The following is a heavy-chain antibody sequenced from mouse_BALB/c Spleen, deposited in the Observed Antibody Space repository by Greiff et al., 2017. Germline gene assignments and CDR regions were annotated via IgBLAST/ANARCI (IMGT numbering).Heavy chain of an antibody. CDR1: GFSLTSYG. D-gene: IGHD1-1*01. Sequence: VQLVESGPGLVAPSQSLSITCTVSGFSLTSYGVHWVRQPPGKGLEWLGVIWAGGSTNYNSALMSRLSISKDNSKSQVFLKMNSLQTDDTAMYYCARGNYGSSLYAMDYWGQGTSVTVSS. V-gene: IGHV2-9*02. CDR3: ARGNYGSSLYAMDY. J-gene: IGHJ4*01. CDR2: IWAGGST.